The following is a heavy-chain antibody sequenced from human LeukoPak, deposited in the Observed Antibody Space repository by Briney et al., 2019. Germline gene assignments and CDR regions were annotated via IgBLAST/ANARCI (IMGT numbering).Heavy chain of an antibody. CDR2: IKSKTDGGTT. D-gene: IGHD2/OR15-2a*01. Sequence: GGSLRLSCAASGFTFSNAWMSWVRQAPGKGLEWVGRIKSKTDGGTTDYAAPVKGRFTISRDDSKNTLYLQMNSLKTEDTAVYYCTTTIYDSRAWAFDIWGQGTMVTVSS. CDR3: TTTIYDSRAWAFDI. V-gene: IGHV3-15*01. CDR1: GFTFSNAW. J-gene: IGHJ3*02.